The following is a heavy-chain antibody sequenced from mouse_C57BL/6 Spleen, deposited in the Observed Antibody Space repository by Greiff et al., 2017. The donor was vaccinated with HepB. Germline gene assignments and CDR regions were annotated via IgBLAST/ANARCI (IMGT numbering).Heavy chain of an antibody. Sequence: ESGPGLVKPSQSLSLTCSVTGYSITSGYYWNWIRQFPGNKLEWMGYISYDGSNNYNPSLKNRISITRDTSKNQFFLKLNSVTTEDTATYYCARVEIYDGYRNWYFDVWGTGTTVTVSS. D-gene: IGHD2-3*01. V-gene: IGHV3-6*01. CDR1: GYSITSGYY. CDR2: ISYDGSN. J-gene: IGHJ1*03. CDR3: ARVEIYDGYRNWYFDV.